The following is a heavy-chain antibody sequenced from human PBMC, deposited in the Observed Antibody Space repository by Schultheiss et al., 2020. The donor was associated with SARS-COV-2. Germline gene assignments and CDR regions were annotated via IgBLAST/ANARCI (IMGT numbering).Heavy chain of an antibody. D-gene: IGHD3-16*02. V-gene: IGHV1-8*01. CDR3: ARDRGYDYVWGSYRYGGFDY. CDR2: MNPNSGNT. CDR1: GYTFTSYD. Sequence: ASVKVSCKASGYTFTSYDINWVRQATGHGLEWMGWMNPNSGNTNYAQKLQGRVTMTTDTSTSTAYMELSSLRSEDTAVYYCARDRGYDYVWGSYRYGGFDYWGQGTLVTVSS. J-gene: IGHJ4*02.